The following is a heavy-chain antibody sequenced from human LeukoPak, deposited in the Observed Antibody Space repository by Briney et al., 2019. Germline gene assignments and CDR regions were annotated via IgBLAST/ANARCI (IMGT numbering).Heavy chain of an antibody. Sequence: GASVKVSCKAPGYTFTGYYMHWVRQAPGQGLEWMGRINPNSGGTNYAQKFQGRVTMTRDTSISTAYMELSRLRSDDTAVYYCARDRYYYDSSGSFDYWGQGTLVTVSS. CDR2: INPNSGGT. CDR3: ARDRYYYDSSGSFDY. D-gene: IGHD3-22*01. V-gene: IGHV1-2*06. J-gene: IGHJ4*02. CDR1: GYTFTGYY.